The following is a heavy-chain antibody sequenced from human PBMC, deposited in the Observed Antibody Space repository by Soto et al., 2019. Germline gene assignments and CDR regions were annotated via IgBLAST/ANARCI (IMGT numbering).Heavy chain of an antibody. CDR1: GYTFTSYA. J-gene: IGHJ4*02. CDR2: INPGNGNT. V-gene: IGHV1-3*01. Sequence: ASVKVSCKASGYTFTSYAMHWVRQAPGQRLEWLGWINPGNGNTKYAQKVQGRVTMTTDTSMSIAYMELRSLRSDDTAVYYCARQVSTDYCYGGSCFLGYWGQGTLVTVSS. D-gene: IGHD2-15*01. CDR3: ARQVSTDYCYGGSCFLGY.